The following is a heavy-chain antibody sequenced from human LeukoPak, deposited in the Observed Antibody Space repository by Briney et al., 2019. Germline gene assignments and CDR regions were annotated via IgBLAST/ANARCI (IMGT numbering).Heavy chain of an antibody. CDR1: GGSISSYY. D-gene: IGHD2-2*01. V-gene: IGHV4-59*08. CDR3: ARLGSTFDI. CDR2: IFYSGGS. J-gene: IGHJ3*02. Sequence: PSETLSLTCTVSGGSISSYYWTWIRHPPGKGLVWIGYIFYSGGSNYNPSLTSRVTISVDTSKRHFSLRLSSVTAADTAVYYCARLGSTFDIWGQGTMVTVSS.